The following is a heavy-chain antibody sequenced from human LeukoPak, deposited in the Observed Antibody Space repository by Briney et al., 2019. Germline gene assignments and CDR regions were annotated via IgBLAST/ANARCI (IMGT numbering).Heavy chain of an antibody. CDR1: GGSFSGYY. Sequence: SETLSLTCAVYGGSFSGYYWSWIRQPPGKGLEWIGEINHSGSTNYNPSLKSRVTISVDTSKNQFSLKLSSVTAADTAVYYCARVGRCSGGSCYGYYYYYGMDVWGKGTTVTVFS. J-gene: IGHJ6*04. CDR2: INHSGST. CDR3: ARVGRCSGGSCYGYYYYYGMDV. D-gene: IGHD2-15*01. V-gene: IGHV4-34*01.